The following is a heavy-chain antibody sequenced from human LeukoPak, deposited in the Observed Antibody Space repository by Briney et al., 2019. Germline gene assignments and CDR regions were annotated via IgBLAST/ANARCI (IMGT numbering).Heavy chain of an antibody. Sequence: ASVKVSCKASGYTFTVYYMHWVRQAPGQGLEWMGWINPNSGGTNYAQKFQGRVTMTRDTSISTAYMGLSRLRSDDTAVYYCARVRSYCGGDCYSVGYYYYYYMDVWGKGTTVTVSS. V-gene: IGHV1-2*02. CDR1: GYTFTVYY. J-gene: IGHJ6*03. CDR3: ARVRSYCGGDCYSVGYYYYYYMDV. D-gene: IGHD2-21*02. CDR2: INPNSGGT.